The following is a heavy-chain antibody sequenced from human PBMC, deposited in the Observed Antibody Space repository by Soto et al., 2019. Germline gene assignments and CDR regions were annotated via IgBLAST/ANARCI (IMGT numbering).Heavy chain of an antibody. CDR2: INHSGST. V-gene: IGHV4-34*01. J-gene: IGHJ6*02. Sequence: SETLSLTCAVYGGSFSGYYWSWIRQPPGKGLEWIGEINHSGSTNYNPSLKSRVTISVDTSKNQFSLKLSSVTAADTAVYYCARGRSGYFDWLLFPFGDVWGQGTTVTVSS. D-gene: IGHD3-9*01. CDR3: ARGRSGYFDWLLFPFGDV. CDR1: GGSFSGYY.